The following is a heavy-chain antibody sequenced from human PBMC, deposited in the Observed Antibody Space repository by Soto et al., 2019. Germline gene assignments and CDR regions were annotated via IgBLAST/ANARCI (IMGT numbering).Heavy chain of an antibody. V-gene: IGHV3-21*06. D-gene: IGHD2-2*01. CDR2: ISGGGSYI. J-gene: IGHJ6*02. Sequence: AGSLRLSCSASGFTFSDKNMSWVRQVPGKGLEWVSGISGGGSYIFYADSVQGRFSISRDNPKNSLFLEMNSLRVEDTAVYYCARDSDCHSTSCFFPPHVWGQGTTVTVSS. CDR1: GFTFSDKN. CDR3: ARDSDCHSTSCFFPPHV.